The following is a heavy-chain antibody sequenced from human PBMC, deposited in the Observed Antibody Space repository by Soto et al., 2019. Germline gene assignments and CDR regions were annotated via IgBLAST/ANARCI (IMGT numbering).Heavy chain of an antibody. Sequence: GGSPRLSCAASGFSFSTFAMSWVRQAPGKGLEWASGIIGNGDVYYADSVRGRFTISRDNSNNMVYLQMYSLRPEDTAVYYCAKDRQPDGLWPFDHWGQGTLVTVSS. CDR1: GFSFSTFA. J-gene: IGHJ4*02. CDR2: IIGNGDV. CDR3: AKDRQPDGLWPFDH. V-gene: IGHV3-23*01. D-gene: IGHD2-8*01.